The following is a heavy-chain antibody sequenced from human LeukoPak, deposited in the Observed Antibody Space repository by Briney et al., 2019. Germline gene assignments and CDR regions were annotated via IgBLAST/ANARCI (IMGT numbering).Heavy chain of an antibody. D-gene: IGHD1-26*01. Sequence: PGGCLRLSCAASVFTFSSYCMHWVRQAPGKGLEWVAVISYDGSNKYYADSVKGRFTISRVNSKNTLYLQMNSLRAEDTAVYYCAKSLLRVGALIGDYWGQGTLVTVSS. J-gene: IGHJ4*02. V-gene: IGHV3-30*18. CDR1: VFTFSSYC. CDR2: ISYDGSNK. CDR3: AKSLLRVGALIGDY.